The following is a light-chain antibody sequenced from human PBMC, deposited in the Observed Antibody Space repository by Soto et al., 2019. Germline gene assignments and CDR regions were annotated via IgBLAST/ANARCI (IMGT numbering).Light chain of an antibody. CDR3: SSYPTSSSYV. Sequence: QSVLTQPASVSGSPGQSITISCTGTSXDVGGYIYVSWYQQHPGKAPKLMIYDVTSRPSGVSYRFSGSKSGNTASLTISGLQAEDEADYYCSSYPTSSSYVFGSGTNFTLL. CDR2: DVT. J-gene: IGLJ1*01. V-gene: IGLV2-14*01. CDR1: SXDVGGYIY.